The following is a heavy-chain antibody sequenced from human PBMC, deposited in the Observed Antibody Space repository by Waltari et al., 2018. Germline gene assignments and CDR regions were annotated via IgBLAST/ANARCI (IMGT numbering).Heavy chain of an antibody. CDR2: TIPIFGTA. CDR1: GRTFRRYA. CDR3: AGGGITIFGGIGAAFDI. J-gene: IGHJ3*02. V-gene: IGHV1-69*01. Sequence: QVQLVQSGAEVTKPGSSVKVSCKASGRTFRRYAISWVRQAPDQGLEWMGGTIPIFGTANYAQKFQGRVTITADESTSTAYMELSSLRSEDTAVYYCAGGGITIFGGIGAAFDIWGQGTMVTVSS. D-gene: IGHD3-3*01.